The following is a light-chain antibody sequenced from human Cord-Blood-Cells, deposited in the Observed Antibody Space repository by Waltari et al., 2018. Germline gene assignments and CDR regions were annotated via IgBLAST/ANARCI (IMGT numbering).Light chain of an antibody. CDR3: SSYTSSSTYV. Sequence: QFVLTPPASLSGSPGQSTTISCTGTISAVSGYNHVSWYQQHPGKAPKLMIYAVSNRPSGVSNRFSGSKSGNTASLTISGLQAEDEADYYCSSYTSSSTYVFGTGTKVTVL. J-gene: IGLJ1*01. CDR2: AVS. CDR1: ISAVSGYNH. V-gene: IGLV2-14*01.